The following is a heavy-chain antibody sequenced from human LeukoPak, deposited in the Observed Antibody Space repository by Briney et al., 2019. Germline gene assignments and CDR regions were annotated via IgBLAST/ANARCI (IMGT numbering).Heavy chain of an antibody. D-gene: IGHD6-19*01. CDR3: AKDGPRGYSSGWYPY. Sequence: GGSLRLSRAASGFTFSSYAMSWVRQAPGKGLEWVSAISGSGGSTYYADSVKGRFTVSRDNFKNTLYLQMNSLRAEDTAVYYCAKDGPRGYSSGWYPYWGQGTLVTVSS. CDR2: ISGSGGST. V-gene: IGHV3-23*01. J-gene: IGHJ4*02. CDR1: GFTFSSYA.